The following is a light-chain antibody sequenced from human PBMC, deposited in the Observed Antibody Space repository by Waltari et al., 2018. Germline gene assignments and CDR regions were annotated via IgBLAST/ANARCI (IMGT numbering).Light chain of an antibody. V-gene: IGKV1-39*01. J-gene: IGKJ3*01. Sequence: DIQMTQSPSSLSASVGDRVTITCRASQSISSYLNWYQQKPGKAPKLLIYAASSLQSGVPSKFSCSGSGTDFTLTNSSLQPEDFATYFCQQSYSTPVFTFGPGTKVDIK. CDR1: QSISSY. CDR2: AAS. CDR3: QQSYSTPVFT.